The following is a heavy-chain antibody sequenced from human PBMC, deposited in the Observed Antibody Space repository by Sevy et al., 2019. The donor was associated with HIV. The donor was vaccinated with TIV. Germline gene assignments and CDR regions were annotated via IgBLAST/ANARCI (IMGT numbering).Heavy chain of an antibody. D-gene: IGHD6-13*01. Sequence: GGCLRLSCAASGLIFSHYGMHWVRQAPGKGLEWVAFISFDGSNKYYVDSVKGRFTISRDNSKNTLYLQMNSLRTENTALYYCAKNKTAAGTGGFDYWGQGTLVTVSS. V-gene: IGHV3-30*02. CDR2: ISFDGSNK. CDR1: GLIFSHYG. CDR3: AKNKTAAGTGGFDY. J-gene: IGHJ4*02.